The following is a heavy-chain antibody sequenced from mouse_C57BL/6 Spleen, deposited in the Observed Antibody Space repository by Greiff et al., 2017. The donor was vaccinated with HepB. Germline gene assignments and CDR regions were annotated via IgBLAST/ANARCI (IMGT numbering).Heavy chain of an antibody. CDR1: GYAFSSYW. J-gene: IGHJ3*01. CDR2: IYPGDGDT. Sequence: QVQLKESGAELVKPGASVKISCKASGYAFSSYWMNWVKQRPGKGLEWIGQIYPGDGDTNYNGKFKGKATLTADKSSSTAYMQLSSLTSEDSAVYFCARSPYGYDRAWFAYWGQGTLVTVSA. V-gene: IGHV1-80*01. CDR3: ARSPYGYDRAWFAY. D-gene: IGHD2-2*01.